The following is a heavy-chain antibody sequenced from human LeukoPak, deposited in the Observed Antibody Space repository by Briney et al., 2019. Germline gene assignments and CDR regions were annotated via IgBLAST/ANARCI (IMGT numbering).Heavy chain of an antibody. CDR2: IHRSGRT. V-gene: IGHV3-53*01. Sequence: PGGSLRLPCAASGFAVTSNHMTWVRQAPGKGLEWVSIIHRSGRTYYADSVKGRFTISRDSSKNTLYLQMNSLSADDTAVYYCARAYIFGHSAFDVWGQGTMVTVSS. J-gene: IGHJ3*01. D-gene: IGHD3-3*02. CDR3: ARAYIFGHSAFDV. CDR1: GFAVTSNH.